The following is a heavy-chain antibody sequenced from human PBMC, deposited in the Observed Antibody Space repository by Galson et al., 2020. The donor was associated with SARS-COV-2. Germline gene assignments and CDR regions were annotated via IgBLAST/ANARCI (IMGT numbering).Heavy chain of an antibody. V-gene: IGHV5-10-1*01. CDR3: ARRSSKLADA. J-gene: IGHJ6*02. CDR1: GYGFSAYW. Sequence: GESLKISCKGSGYGFSAYWNTWVRQMPGNGPEWMGMIDPSDSQTRYSPSFKGHVTLSADKFVAPAYLPWSSLEASDSALYFWARRSSKLADAWGQGTTVIVSS. D-gene: IGHD2-2*01. CDR2: IDPSDSQT.